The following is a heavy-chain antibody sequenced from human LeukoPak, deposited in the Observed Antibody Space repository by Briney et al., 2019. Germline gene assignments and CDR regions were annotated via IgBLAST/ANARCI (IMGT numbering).Heavy chain of an antibody. CDR1: GYTFGSYD. CDR2: MNPNSGRT. CDR3: ARGRRLGIRMVRGALFDP. Sequence: ASVKVSRKAPGYTFGSYDINWVRQATGQGLEWMGWMNPNSGRTDYAPKFQGRITMSRNTSISTAYMELSSLRSEDTAVYYCARGRRLGIRMVRGALFDPWGQGTLVTVSS. J-gene: IGHJ5*02. V-gene: IGHV1-8*01. D-gene: IGHD3-10*01.